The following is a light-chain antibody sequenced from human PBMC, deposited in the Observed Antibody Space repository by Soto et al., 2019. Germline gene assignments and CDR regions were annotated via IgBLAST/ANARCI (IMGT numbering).Light chain of an antibody. Sequence: SYELTQPPSVSVAPGQTAKITCGGDKIGRKIVHWYKQRPCQAPVAVVFDATDRPSGIPYRISASRSGDTATLTISRVDAGDEADYYCQVWASTDEFFVFGSGTKVTVL. CDR2: DAT. J-gene: IGLJ1*01. V-gene: IGLV3-21*02. CDR1: KIGRKI. CDR3: QVWASTDEFFV.